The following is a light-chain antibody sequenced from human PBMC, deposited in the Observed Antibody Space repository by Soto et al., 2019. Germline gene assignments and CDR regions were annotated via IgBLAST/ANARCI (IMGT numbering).Light chain of an antibody. CDR2: YIS. CDR3: QKHNQWPIT. J-gene: IGKJ5*01. Sequence: DIVLTQSPCTLSLSPGESATLSCRVSQSVSNNYLAWYQQKTGQAPRLLIYYISTRATGIPDRFSGSGSGTELNLTINRLQSEDSAVYYCQKHNQWPITCGQGTRLEIK. CDR1: QSVSNNY. V-gene: IGKV3D-20*02.